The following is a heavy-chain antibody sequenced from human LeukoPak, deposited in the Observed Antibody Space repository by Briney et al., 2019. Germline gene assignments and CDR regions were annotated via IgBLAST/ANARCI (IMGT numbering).Heavy chain of an antibody. D-gene: IGHD4-17*01. CDR2: ISGSGGST. CDR1: GFTFSSYA. V-gene: IGHV3-23*01. J-gene: IGHJ4*02. Sequence: GRSLRLSCAASGFTFSSYAMSWVRQAPGKGLEWVSAISGSGGSTYYADSVKGRFTISRDNSKNTLYLQMNSLRAEDTAVYYCAKGDFYGDYSYDYWGQGTLVTVSS. CDR3: AKGDFYGDYSYDY.